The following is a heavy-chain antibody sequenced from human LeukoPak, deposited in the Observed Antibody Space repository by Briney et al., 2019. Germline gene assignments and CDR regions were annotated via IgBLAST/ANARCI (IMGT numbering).Heavy chain of an antibody. CDR3: AKDSRSLPYCFDF. CDR1: GFTFSSYA. J-gene: IGHJ4*02. Sequence: GGSLGLSCAASGFTFSSYAMTWVRQAPGKGLEWVSTISGSGGSTYYADSVKGRFTISRDNSKDTVYLQVNSLRAKDTAVYYCAKDSRSLPYCFDFWGQGTLVTVSS. CDR2: ISGSGGST. V-gene: IGHV3-23*01.